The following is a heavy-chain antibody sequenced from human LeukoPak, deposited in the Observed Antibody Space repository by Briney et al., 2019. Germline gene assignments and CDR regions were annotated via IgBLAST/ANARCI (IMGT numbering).Heavy chain of an antibody. V-gene: IGHV3-66*01. J-gene: IGHJ6*02. Sequence: PGGSLRLSCAASGFTVSSNYMSWVRQAPGKGLEWVSVIYSGGSTYYADSVKGRFTISRDNSKNTLYLQMNSLRAEDTAVYYCARDRTVDDYVWGSYRPKEYYFGMDVWGQGTTVTVS. CDR1: GFTVSSNY. CDR3: ARDRTVDDYVWGSYRPKEYYFGMDV. D-gene: IGHD3-16*02. CDR2: IYSGGST.